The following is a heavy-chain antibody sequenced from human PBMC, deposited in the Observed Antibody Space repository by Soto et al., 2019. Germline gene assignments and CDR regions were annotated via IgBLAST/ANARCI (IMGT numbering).Heavy chain of an antibody. CDR1: GYTFTSYA. V-gene: IGHV1-3*01. D-gene: IGHD2-15*01. Sequence: QVQLVQSGAEVKKPGASVKVSCKASGYTFTSYAMHWVRQAPGQRLEWMGWINAGNGNTKYSQKFQGRVTITRDTSASTAYRELSSLRSEDTAVYYCARVKGYCSGGSCYPRAYYYYYMDVWGKGTTVTVSS. J-gene: IGHJ6*03. CDR2: INAGNGNT. CDR3: ARVKGYCSGGSCYPRAYYYYYMDV.